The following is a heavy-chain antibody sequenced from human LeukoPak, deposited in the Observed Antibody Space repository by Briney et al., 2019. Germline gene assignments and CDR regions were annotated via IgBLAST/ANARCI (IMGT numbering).Heavy chain of an antibody. J-gene: IGHJ1*01. Sequence: SETLSLTCIVSGGSISGYYWTWIRQPPGKGLEWIGEINHSGSTNYNPSLKSRVTISVDTSKNQFSLKLSSVTAADTAVYYCARLGYCSSTSCLGRYFQHWGQGTLVTVSS. V-gene: IGHV4-34*01. CDR3: ARLGYCSSTSCLGRYFQH. CDR1: GGSISGYY. CDR2: INHSGST. D-gene: IGHD2-2*01.